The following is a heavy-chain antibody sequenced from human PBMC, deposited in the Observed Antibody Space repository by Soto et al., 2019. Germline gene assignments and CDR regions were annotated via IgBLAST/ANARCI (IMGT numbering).Heavy chain of an antibody. CDR3: ARAGAAPYYYYGMDV. V-gene: IGHV1-18*01. CDR1: GSTFSTSG. J-gene: IGHJ6*02. CDR2: ISTYNGDT. D-gene: IGHD2-15*01. Sequence: ASVKVSCKASGSTFSTSGMSWLRQAPGQGLEWMGWISTYNGDTNDAPKFQDRVTMTSDTSTSTVYMELRSLRSDDPAVYYCARAGAAPYYYYGMDVWGQGTRVTVSS.